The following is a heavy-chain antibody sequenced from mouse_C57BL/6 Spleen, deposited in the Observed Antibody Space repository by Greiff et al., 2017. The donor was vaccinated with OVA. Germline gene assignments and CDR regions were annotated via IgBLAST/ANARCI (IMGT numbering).Heavy chain of an antibody. CDR2: IYPGSGST. Sequence: QVQLQQPGAELVKPGASVKMSCKASGYTFTSYWITWVKQRPGQGLEWIGDIYPGSGSTNYNEKLKSKATLTVDTSSSTAYMQLSSLTSEDSAVYYCARDYGSSYGSPMDYWGQGTSVTVSS. D-gene: IGHD1-1*01. CDR3: ARDYGSSYGSPMDY. V-gene: IGHV1-55*01. J-gene: IGHJ4*01. CDR1: GYTFTSYW.